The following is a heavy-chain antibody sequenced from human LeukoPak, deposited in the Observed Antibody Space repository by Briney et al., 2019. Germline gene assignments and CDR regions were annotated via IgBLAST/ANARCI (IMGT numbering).Heavy chain of an antibody. CDR2: IWYDGRNK. Sequence: GGSLRLSCAASGFTFSSYGVHWVRQAPGKGLEWVAVIWYDGRNKYFADSVKGRFTISRDNSKNTLYLQINSLRAEDTAVYYCARSVAGHFDYWGQGTLVTVSS. CDR1: GFTFSSYG. J-gene: IGHJ4*02. CDR3: ARSVAGHFDY. V-gene: IGHV3-33*01. D-gene: IGHD6-19*01.